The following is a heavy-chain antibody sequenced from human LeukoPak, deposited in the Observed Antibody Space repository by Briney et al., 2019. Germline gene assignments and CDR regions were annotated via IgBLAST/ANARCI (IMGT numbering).Heavy chain of an antibody. D-gene: IGHD3-22*01. CDR2: ISYDGSNK. J-gene: IGHJ4*02. CDR1: GFTFGSFA. CDR3: ARDPDTSGYYVFDY. Sequence: PGRSLRLSCAASGFTFGSFAMHWVRQAPGKGLEWVALISYDGSNKYYADFVKGRFTISRDKSKNTLYLQMNSLRAEDTAVYYCARDPDTSGYYVFDYWGQGTLVTVSS. V-gene: IGHV3-30*04.